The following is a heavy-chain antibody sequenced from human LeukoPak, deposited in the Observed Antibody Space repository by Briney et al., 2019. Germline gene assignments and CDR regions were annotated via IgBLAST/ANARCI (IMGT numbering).Heavy chain of an antibody. Sequence: PGGSLRLSCEASGFTFSGYAMSWVRQAPGKGLEWVSSINAFVARTYYADSVKGRFTISRDNSKNTLYLQMNSLRAEDTALYYCAKVALGYCSGSSCYYFDYGGQGTLVTVSS. CDR2: INAFVART. D-gene: IGHD2-15*01. CDR1: GFTFSGYA. CDR3: AKVALGYCSGSSCYYFDY. V-gene: IGHV3-23*01. J-gene: IGHJ4*02.